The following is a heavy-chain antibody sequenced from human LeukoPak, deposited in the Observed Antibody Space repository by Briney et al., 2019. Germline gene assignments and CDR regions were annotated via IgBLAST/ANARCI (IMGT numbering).Heavy chain of an antibody. V-gene: IGHV3-23*01. J-gene: IGHJ4*02. Sequence: GGSLRLSCAASGFTFSSYAMSWVRQAPGKGLEWVSAISGSGGSTYYADSVKGRFTISRDNSKNTLYLQMNSLRAEDTAVYYCAKGQRITMIVVVITPTFDYWGQGTLVTVSS. CDR3: AKGQRITMIVVVITPTFDY. CDR1: GFTFSSYA. CDR2: ISGSGGST. D-gene: IGHD3-22*01.